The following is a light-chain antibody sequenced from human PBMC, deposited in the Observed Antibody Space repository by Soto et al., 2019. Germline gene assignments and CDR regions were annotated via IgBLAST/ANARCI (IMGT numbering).Light chain of an antibody. CDR3: CSYAGSYTYVV. J-gene: IGLJ2*01. CDR1: SSDVGGYNY. Sequence: QLVLTQPRSVSGSPGQSVTISCTGTSSDVGGYNYVSWYQQHPGKAPKVMIYDVSKRPSGVPDRFSGSKSGNTASLTISGLQAEDEADYYCCSYAGSYTYVVFGGGTKVTVL. CDR2: DVS. V-gene: IGLV2-11*01.